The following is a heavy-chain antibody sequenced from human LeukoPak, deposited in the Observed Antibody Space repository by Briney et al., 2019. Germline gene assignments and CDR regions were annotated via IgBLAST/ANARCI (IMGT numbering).Heavy chain of an antibody. Sequence: VASVKVSCKASGFPFSDSYIHWVQQAPGQGLEWMGYINPRSGGTSSPQKFKGRVTLTADTINTAYMVLSSLISDDTAIYYCVREGSGLLTKNFDYWGQGTLVTVSS. J-gene: IGHJ4*02. CDR1: GFPFSDSY. CDR2: INPRSGGT. V-gene: IGHV1-2*02. CDR3: VREGSGLLTKNFDY. D-gene: IGHD2-15*01.